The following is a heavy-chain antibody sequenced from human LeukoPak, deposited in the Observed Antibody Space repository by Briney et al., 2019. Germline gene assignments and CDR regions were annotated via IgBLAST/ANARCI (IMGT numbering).Heavy chain of an antibody. J-gene: IGHJ4*02. V-gene: IGHV3-30*02. CDR3: AKLSYDYGDYLGY. D-gene: IGHD4-17*01. CDR2: IRYDGSNK. Sequence: GGSLRLSCAASGFTFSSYEMNWVRQAPGKGLEWVAFIRYDGSNKYYADSVKGRFTISRDNSKNTLYLQMNSLRAEDTAVYYCAKLSYDYGDYLGYWGQGTLVTVSS. CDR1: GFTFSSYE.